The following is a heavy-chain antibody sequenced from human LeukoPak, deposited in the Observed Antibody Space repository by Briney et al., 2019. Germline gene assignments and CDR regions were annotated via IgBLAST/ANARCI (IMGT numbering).Heavy chain of an antibody. CDR3: ARATRGYSYASDY. J-gene: IGHJ4*02. CDR2: INSDGSST. V-gene: IGHV3-74*01. Sequence: SGGSLRLSCAAHGFTFSCYWMHWVRQAPGKGLVWVSRINSDGSSTNYADSVKGRFTISRDNAKNTLYLQMNSLRAEDPAVYFCARATRGYSYASDYWGQGTLVTVSS. CDR1: GFTFSCYW. D-gene: IGHD5-18*01.